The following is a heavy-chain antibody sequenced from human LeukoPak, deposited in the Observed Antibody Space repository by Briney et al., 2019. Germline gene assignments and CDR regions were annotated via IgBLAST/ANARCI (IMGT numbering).Heavy chain of an antibody. Sequence: PGGSLTLSCSASGFTFSNYAMSWVRQAPGKGLEWVSGISGGGGNTYYADSVKGRFTISRDNSKNTLYLQMNSLRAEDTAVYYCAKTVALYDSSGYDYWGQGTLVTVSS. V-gene: IGHV3-23*01. D-gene: IGHD3-22*01. CDR2: ISGGGGNT. CDR3: AKTVALYDSSGYDY. J-gene: IGHJ4*02. CDR1: GFTFSNYA.